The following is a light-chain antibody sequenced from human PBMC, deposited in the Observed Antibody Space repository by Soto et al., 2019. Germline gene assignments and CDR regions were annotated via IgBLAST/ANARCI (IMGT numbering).Light chain of an antibody. Sequence: IQLTQSPSSLSASVGDRVTITCRASQGVTSYLASYQQKPGKAPKLLIYAASTLQSGVPSSFSGSGSVTDFTLTISSLQPKDFATYYCLQLNNYPFSFGPGTKVEIK. V-gene: IGKV1-9*01. CDR2: AAS. CDR3: LQLNNYPFS. CDR1: QGVTSY. J-gene: IGKJ3*01.